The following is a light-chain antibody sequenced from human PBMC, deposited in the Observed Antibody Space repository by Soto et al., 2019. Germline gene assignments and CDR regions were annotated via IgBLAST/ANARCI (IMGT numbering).Light chain of an antibody. CDR2: GAS. V-gene: IGKV3-20*01. CDR1: QSVSSSY. J-gene: IGKJ1*01. Sequence: ETVLTQSPGTLSLSPEERATLSCRASQSVSSSYLAWYQQKPGQAPRLLIYGASSRATGIPDRFSGSGSGTDFTLTISRLEPEDFAVYYCQQYGSSPGTFGQGTKVEIK. CDR3: QQYGSSPGT.